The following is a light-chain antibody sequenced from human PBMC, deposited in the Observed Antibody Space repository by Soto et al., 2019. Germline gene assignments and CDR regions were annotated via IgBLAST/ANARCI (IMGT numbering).Light chain of an antibody. CDR3: YHSCNPLT. V-gene: IGKV3-11*01. J-gene: IGKJ4*01. Sequence: EIVLTQSPATLSLSPGERATLSCRASQSVSSYLAWYQQKPGQAPRLLIYDASNRATGIPARFSGSGSGTDFTLTNRRLEAEEVEDYYQYHSCNPLTFGGGTKVEIK. CDR2: DAS. CDR1: QSVSSY.